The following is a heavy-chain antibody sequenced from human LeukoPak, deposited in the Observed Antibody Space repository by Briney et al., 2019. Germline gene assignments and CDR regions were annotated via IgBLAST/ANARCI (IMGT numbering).Heavy chain of an antibody. D-gene: IGHD2-21*01. CDR2: ISYDGSNK. CDR1: GFTLSSYG. V-gene: IGHV3-30*18. Sequence: GGSLRLSCAASGFTLSSYGMHWVRQAPGKGLEWVAVISYDGSNKYYADSVKGRFTISRDNSKNTLYLQMNSLRAEDTAVYYCAKDIRRRTYYYYGMDVWGQGTTVTVSS. J-gene: IGHJ6*02. CDR3: AKDIRRRTYYYYGMDV.